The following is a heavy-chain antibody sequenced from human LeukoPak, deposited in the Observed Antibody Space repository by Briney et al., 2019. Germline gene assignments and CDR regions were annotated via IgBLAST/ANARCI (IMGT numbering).Heavy chain of an antibody. J-gene: IGHJ4*02. CDR3: AKDLTAWFGGLDY. CDR2: ISGSGGST. CDR1: GFTFSNHY. D-gene: IGHD3-10*01. V-gene: IGHV3-23*01. Sequence: GGSLRLSCAASGFTFSNHYMHWVRQAPGKGLEWVSAISGSGGSTYYADSVKGRFTISRDNSKNTLYLQMNSLRAEDTAVYYCAKDLTAWFGGLDYWGQGTLVTVSS.